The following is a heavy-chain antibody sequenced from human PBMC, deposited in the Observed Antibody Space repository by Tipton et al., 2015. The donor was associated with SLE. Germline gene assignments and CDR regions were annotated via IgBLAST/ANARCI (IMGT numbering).Heavy chain of an antibody. J-gene: IGHJ4*02. V-gene: IGHV3-21*01. CDR3: ARDHLDYYYDSSGYADY. CDR2: ISSSSSYI. Sequence: SLRLSCAASGFTFSSYSMNWVRQAPGEGLEWVSSISSSSSYIYYADSVKGRFTISRDNAKNSLYLQMNSLRAEDTAVYYCARDHLDYYYDSSGYADYWGQGTLVTVSS. D-gene: IGHD3-22*01. CDR1: GFTFSSYS.